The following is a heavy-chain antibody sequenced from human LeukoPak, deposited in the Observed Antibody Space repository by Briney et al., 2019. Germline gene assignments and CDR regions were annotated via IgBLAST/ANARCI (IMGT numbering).Heavy chain of an antibody. Sequence: SETLSLTCTVSGGSISSYYWSWIRQPAGKGLEWIGRIYTSGSTNYNPSLKSRVTISVDTSKNQFSLKLSSVTAADTAVYYCARAAYCSGWYLGTDYWGQGTLVTVSS. CDR1: GGSISSYY. CDR2: IYTSGST. J-gene: IGHJ4*02. D-gene: IGHD6-19*01. V-gene: IGHV4-4*07. CDR3: ARAAYCSGWYLGTDY.